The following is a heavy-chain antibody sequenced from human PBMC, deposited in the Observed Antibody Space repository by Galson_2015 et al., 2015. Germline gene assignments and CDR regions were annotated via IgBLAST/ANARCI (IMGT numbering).Heavy chain of an antibody. V-gene: IGHV4-59*01. Sequence: QVQLQESGPGLVKPSETLSLTCTVSGGSISSYYWSWIRQPPGKGLEWIGYIYNSGYTNYNPSLKRRVTISVDTSKNQCSLKLTSVTPADTAVYYCAREGRSGWYLELWGRGSLVTVSS. CDR3: AREGRSGWYLEL. J-gene: IGHJ2*01. CDR2: IYNSGYT. CDR1: GGSISSYY.